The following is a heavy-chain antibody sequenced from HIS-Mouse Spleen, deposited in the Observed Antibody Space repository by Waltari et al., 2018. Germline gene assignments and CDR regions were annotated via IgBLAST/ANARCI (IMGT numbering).Heavy chain of an antibody. J-gene: IGHJ5*02. Sequence: QLQLQESGPGLVKPSETLSLTCTVSGGSISSSSYYWGWIRQRPGKGLEWIGSIYYSGSTYYNPSLKRRVTISVDTSKNQFSLKLSSVTAADTAVYYCARKRTASGWFDPWGQGTLVTVSS. V-gene: IGHV4-39*01. CDR1: GGSISSSSYY. CDR2: IYYSGST. D-gene: IGHD2-21*02. CDR3: ARKRTASGWFDP.